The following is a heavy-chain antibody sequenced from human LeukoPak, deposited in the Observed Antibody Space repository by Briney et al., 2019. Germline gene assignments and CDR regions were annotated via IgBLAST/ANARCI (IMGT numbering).Heavy chain of an antibody. CDR2: INAGNGNT. CDR1: GYTFTSYA. V-gene: IGHV1-3*03. D-gene: IGHD1-14*01. J-gene: IGHJ4*02. Sequence: ASVKVSCKASGYTFTSYAMHWVRQAPGQRLEWMGWINAGNGNTKYSQEFQGRVTITRDTSASTAYMELSSLRSEDMAVYYCAREGGGPDHIVPPYFDYWGQGTLVTVSS. CDR3: AREGGGPDHIVPPYFDY.